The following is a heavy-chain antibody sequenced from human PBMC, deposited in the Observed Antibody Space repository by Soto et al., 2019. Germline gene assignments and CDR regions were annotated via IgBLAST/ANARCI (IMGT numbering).Heavy chain of an antibody. CDR2: IWYDGSNK. J-gene: IGHJ6*02. V-gene: IGHV3-33*01. CDR1: GFRFSSYG. Sequence: QVQLVESGGGVVQPGRSLTLSCAASGFRFSSYGMHWVRQAPGKGLEWVAVIWYDGSNKYYVDSVKGRFTISRDNSKNTLYLQMNSLRAEDTAVYYCARDQGTVSTFSYYYGMDVWGQGTTVTVSS. D-gene: IGHD4-4*01. CDR3: ARDQGTVSTFSYYYGMDV.